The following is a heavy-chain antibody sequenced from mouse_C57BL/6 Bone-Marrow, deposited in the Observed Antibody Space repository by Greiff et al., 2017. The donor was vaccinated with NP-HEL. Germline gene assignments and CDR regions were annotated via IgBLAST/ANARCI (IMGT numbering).Heavy chain of an antibody. V-gene: IGHV7-1*01. J-gene: IGHJ1*03. CDR1: GFTFSDFY. CDR3: ARDADYYGSSLYWYFDV. CDR2: SRNKANDYTT. D-gene: IGHD1-1*01. Sequence: VKVVESGGGLVQSGRSLRLSCATSGFTFSDFYMEWVRQAPGKGLEWIAASRNKANDYTTEYSASVKGRFIVSRDTSQSILYLQMNALRAEDTAIYYCARDADYYGSSLYWYFDVWGTGTTVTVSS.